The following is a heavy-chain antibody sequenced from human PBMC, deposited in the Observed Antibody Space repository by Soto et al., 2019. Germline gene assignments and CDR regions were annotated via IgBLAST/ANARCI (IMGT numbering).Heavy chain of an antibody. CDR1: GGTFSTYS. CDR2: IIPIFATT. J-gene: IGHJ6*02. D-gene: IGHD2-15*01. V-gene: IGHV1-69*13. Sequence: SVKVSCKASGGTFSTYSITWVRQAPGQGLEWMGGIIPIFATTTYAQKFQGRVTITADESTSTAYMELSNLRSEDTAVYYCARAPPTCTGDSCYKGSQYYYYAMDVWGQGTTVTVSS. CDR3: ARAPPTCTGDSCYKGSQYYYYAMDV.